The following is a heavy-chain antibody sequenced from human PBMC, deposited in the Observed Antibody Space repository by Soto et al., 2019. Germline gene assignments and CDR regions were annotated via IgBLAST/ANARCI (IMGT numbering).Heavy chain of an antibody. J-gene: IGHJ6*02. D-gene: IGHD3-3*01. CDR2: FDPEDGET. Sequence: SVKVSRKVSGYTLTELSMHWVRQAPGKGLEWMGGFDPEDGETIYAQKFQGRVTMTEDTSTDTAYMELSSLRSEDTAVYYCATSRTIISILLFLESLCFMDVCCQAIIGTGS. CDR1: GYTLTELS. V-gene: IGHV1-24*01. CDR3: ATSRTIISILLFLESLCFMDV.